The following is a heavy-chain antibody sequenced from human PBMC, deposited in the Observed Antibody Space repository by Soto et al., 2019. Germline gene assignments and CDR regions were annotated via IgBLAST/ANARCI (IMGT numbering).Heavy chain of an antibody. V-gene: IGHV4-4*02. Sequence: QVQLQESGPGLVKPSGTLSLTCAVSGVSISSTTWWSWVRQPPGKGLEWIGEIYHSGSTNYNPSLKSRVTISVDKSKNHFSLQLGSVTAADTAVYYCARDLRIAVVEVFDYWGQGTLVTVSS. J-gene: IGHJ4*02. CDR3: ARDLRIAVVEVFDY. CDR2: IYHSGST. D-gene: IGHD6-19*01. CDR1: GVSISSTTW.